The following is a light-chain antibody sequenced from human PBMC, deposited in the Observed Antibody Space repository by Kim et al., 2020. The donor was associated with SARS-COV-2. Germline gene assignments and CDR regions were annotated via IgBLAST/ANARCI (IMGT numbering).Light chain of an antibody. CDR3: QQRSNWLIT. J-gene: IGKJ5*01. CDR2: DAS. V-gene: IGKV3-11*01. Sequence: EIVLTQSPATLSLSPAERATLSCRASQSVSSYLAWYQQKPGQAPRLLIYDASNRATGIPARFSGSGSGTDFTLTISSLEPEDFAVYYCQQRSNWLITFGQGTRLEIK. CDR1: QSVSSY.